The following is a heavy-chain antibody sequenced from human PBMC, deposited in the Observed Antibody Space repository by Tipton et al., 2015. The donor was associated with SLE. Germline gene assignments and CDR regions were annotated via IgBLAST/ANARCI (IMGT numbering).Heavy chain of an antibody. CDR1: GYTFTSYG. D-gene: IGHD3-3*01. Sequence: QSGAEVKKPGASVKVSCKTSGYTFTSYGISWVRQAPGQGLEWMGWITAYNGNKNYAQKLQGRVTMTTDTSTSTAYMELLSLTSDDTAVYYCSGGYYDFCIGYWYENWLFELWDPAPLITGSS. CDR2: ITAYNGNK. V-gene: IGHV1-18*01. CDR3: SGGYYDFCIGYWYENWLFEL. J-gene: IGHJ2*01.